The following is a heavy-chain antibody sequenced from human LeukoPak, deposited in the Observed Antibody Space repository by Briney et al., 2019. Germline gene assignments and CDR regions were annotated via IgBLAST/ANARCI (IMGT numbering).Heavy chain of an antibody. CDR1: GYTFTSYG. J-gene: IGHJ4*02. V-gene: IGHV1-18*01. Sequence: ASVKVSCKASGYTFTSYGISWVRQAPGQGLEWMGWISAYNGNTNYAQKLQGRVTITADKSTSTAYMELSSLRSEDTAVYYCARDKVSYYYDSSGYPGDYWGQGTLVTVSS. CDR3: ARDKVSYYYDSSGYPGDY. D-gene: IGHD3-22*01. CDR2: ISAYNGNT.